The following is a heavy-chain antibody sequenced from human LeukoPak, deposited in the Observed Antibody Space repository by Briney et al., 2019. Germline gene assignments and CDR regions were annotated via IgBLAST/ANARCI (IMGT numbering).Heavy chain of an antibody. Sequence: PETLSLTCTVSGGSITNHYWSWIRQPPGKGLEWIGEINHSGSTNYNPSLKSRVTISVDTSKNQFSLKLSSVTAADTAVYYCARGLRRGSYYDSSGPRLAWFDPWGQGTLVTVSS. D-gene: IGHD3-22*01. V-gene: IGHV4-34*01. CDR3: ARGLRRGSYYDSSGPRLAWFDP. CDR1: GGSITNHY. J-gene: IGHJ5*02. CDR2: INHSGST.